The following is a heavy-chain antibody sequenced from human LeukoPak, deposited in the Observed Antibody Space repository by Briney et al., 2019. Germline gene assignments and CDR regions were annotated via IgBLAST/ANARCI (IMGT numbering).Heavy chain of an antibody. Sequence: PSQTLSLTCTVSGGSISSGSYYWRWIRQPAGTGLEWIGRIYTSGSTNYNPSLKSRVTISVDTSKNQFSLKLSSVTAADTAVYYCARDYYDSSGYPAGAFDIWGQGTMVTVSS. V-gene: IGHV4-61*02. CDR3: ARDYYDSSGYPAGAFDI. J-gene: IGHJ3*02. CDR1: GGSISSGSYY. CDR2: IYTSGST. D-gene: IGHD3-22*01.